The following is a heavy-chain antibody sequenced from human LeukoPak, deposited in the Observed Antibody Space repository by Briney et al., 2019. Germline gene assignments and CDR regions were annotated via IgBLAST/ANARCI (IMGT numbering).Heavy chain of an antibody. CDR2: IDPSDSYT. CDR3: ARGIRWLDY. V-gene: IGHV5-10-1*01. CDR1: GYSFTNYW. J-gene: IGHJ4*02. D-gene: IGHD4-23*01. Sequence: GESLKISCKGSGYSFTNYWISWVRQMPGKGLEWMGRIDPSDSYTNYSPSFEGHVTMSADKSISTAYLQWSSLKASDTAMYYCARGIRWLDYWGQGTLVTVSA.